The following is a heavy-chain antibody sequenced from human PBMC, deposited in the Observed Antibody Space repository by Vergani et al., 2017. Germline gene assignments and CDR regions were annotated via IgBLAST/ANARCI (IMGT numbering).Heavy chain of an antibody. V-gene: IGHV4-39*01. D-gene: IGHD3-9*01. CDR3: ARGIILTGYYVDP. CDR2: IYYSRST. Sequence: QLQLQESAPGLVKPSETLSLTCTVSGGSISSSSYYWGWIRQPPGKGLEWIGSIYYSRSTYYNPSLKSRVTISVDTSKNQFTLKLGSVTAADTAVYYCARGIILTGYYVDPWDQGTLVTVSA. J-gene: IGHJ5*02. CDR1: GGSISSSSYY.